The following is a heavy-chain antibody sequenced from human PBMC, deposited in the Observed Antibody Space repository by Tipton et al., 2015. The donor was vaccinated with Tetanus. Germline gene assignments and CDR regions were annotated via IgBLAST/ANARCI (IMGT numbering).Heavy chain of an antibody. D-gene: IGHD2-15*01. CDR3: AREADGRGGSCFSGDFDN. V-gene: IGHV3-33*01. CDR1: GFTFSTHG. J-gene: IGHJ4*02. Sequence: SLRLSCAASGFTFSTHGIHWVRQAPGKGLEWVAVSWYDGTDKYYADSVKGRFTISRDNSKNTLYLQMNSPRAEDTAVYYCAREADGRGGSCFSGDFDNWGQGTQVTVSS. CDR2: SWYDGTDK.